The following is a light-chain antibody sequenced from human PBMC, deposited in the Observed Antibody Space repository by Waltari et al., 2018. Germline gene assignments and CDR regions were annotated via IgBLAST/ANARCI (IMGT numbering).Light chain of an antibody. J-gene: IGKJ1*01. CDR1: QSVSKS. Sequence: EIVLTQSPGTLSLSPGERATLSCRASQSVSKSLAWYQQRPGQAPRLLIYASSTRATGIPDRFSGSGSGTDFSLTISRLEPEDFAVYYCQNHERLPATFGQGTKVEIK. CDR2: ASS. CDR3: QNHERLPAT. V-gene: IGKV3-20*01.